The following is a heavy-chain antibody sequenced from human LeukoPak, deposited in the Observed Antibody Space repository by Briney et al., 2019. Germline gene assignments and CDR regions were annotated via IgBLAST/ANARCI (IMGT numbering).Heavy chain of an antibody. D-gene: IGHD3-22*01. CDR2: ISGSGGST. J-gene: IGHJ4*02. V-gene: IGHV3-23*01. CDR1: GFIVSTNY. Sequence: GGSLRLSCAVSGFIVSTNYMSWVRQAPGKGLEWVSAISGSGGSTYYADSVKGRFTISRDNSKNTLYLQMNSLRAEDTAVYYCAKDSPQVPQDYYDSICYFDYWGQGTLVTVSS. CDR3: AKDSPQVPQDYYDSICYFDY.